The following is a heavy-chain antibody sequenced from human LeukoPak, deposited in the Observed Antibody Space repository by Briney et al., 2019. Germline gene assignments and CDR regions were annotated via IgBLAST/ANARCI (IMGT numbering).Heavy chain of an antibody. CDR2: ISGDGSIT. V-gene: IGHV3-74*01. CDR3: AMVRGYYYHGLDV. Sequence: PGGSLRLSCAASGYTISGYWMHWVRQAPGKGLVWVSRISGDGSITAYADSVKGRFTISRDNAKNTLYLQMNSLRAEDTAVYYCAMVRGYYYHGLDVWGQGTTVTVSS. CDR1: GYTISGYW. D-gene: IGHD3-10*01. J-gene: IGHJ6*02.